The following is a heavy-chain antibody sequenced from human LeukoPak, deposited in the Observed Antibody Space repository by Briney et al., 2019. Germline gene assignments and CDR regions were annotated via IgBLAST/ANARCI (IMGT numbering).Heavy chain of an antibody. CDR2: IIPIFGTA. CDR1: GGTFSSYA. V-gene: IGHV1-69*05. Sequence: SVKVSCKASGGTFSSYAISWVRQAPGQGLEWMGGIIPIFGTANYAQKFQGRVTITTDESTSTAYMELSSLRSEDTAVYYCAGGPYDYVWGSYRLFDYWGQGTLVTVSS. CDR3: AGGPYDYVWGSYRLFDY. D-gene: IGHD3-16*02. J-gene: IGHJ4*02.